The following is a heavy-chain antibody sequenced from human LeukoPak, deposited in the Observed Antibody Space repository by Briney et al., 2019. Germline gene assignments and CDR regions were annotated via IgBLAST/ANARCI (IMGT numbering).Heavy chain of an antibody. D-gene: IGHD3-16*01. CDR2: IFYSGST. CDR1: GGSITNGFYY. CDR3: ATYPGGEY. Sequence: PSETLSLTCTVSGGSITNGFYYWGWIRQPPGKGLEWIGSIFYSGSTHYNPSFKSRVTVSVDTSQNQFSLNLTSVTAADTAVYFCATYPGGEYWGQGTRVTVSS. J-gene: IGHJ4*02. V-gene: IGHV4-39*01.